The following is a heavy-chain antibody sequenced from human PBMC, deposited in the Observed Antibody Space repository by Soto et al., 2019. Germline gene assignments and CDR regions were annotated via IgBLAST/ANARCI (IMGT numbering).Heavy chain of an antibody. Sequence: SGPTLVNRTQPLTLTCTFSGFSLSTSGMCVSWIRQPPGKALEWLALIDWDDDKYYSSSLKTRLTISKDTSKNQVVLTMTNMDAVDTATYYCARTVVGATHYYYYYVMDVWGQGTTVTVS. D-gene: IGHD1-26*01. J-gene: IGHJ6*02. V-gene: IGHV2-70*01. CDR1: GFSLSTSGMC. CDR3: ARTVVGATHYYYYYVMDV. CDR2: IDWDDDK.